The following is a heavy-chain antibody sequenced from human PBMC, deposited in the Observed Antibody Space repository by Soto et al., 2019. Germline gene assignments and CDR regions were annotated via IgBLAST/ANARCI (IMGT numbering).Heavy chain of an antibody. J-gene: IGHJ4*02. V-gene: IGHV3-48*01. Sequence: LRLSCAASGFTFSSYSMNWVRQAPRKGLEWVSYISSSSSTIYYADSVKGRFTISRDNAKNSLYLQMNSLRAEDTVVYYCARDGGYSYGPFDYWGQGTLVTVSS. CDR1: GFTFSSYS. CDR3: ARDGGYSYGPFDY. D-gene: IGHD5-18*01. CDR2: ISSSSSTI.